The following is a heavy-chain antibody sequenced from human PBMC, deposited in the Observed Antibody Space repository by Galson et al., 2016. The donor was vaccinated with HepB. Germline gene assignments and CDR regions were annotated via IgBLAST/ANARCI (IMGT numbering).Heavy chain of an antibody. D-gene: IGHD3-10*01. Sequence: SETLSLTCTVSGASITSDRHYWTWIRRPPGKGLEWIGYIYYTGSTTYSPSLKSRLSISLDTSRSQFSLNLTSVTAADTAVYFCARGTDGLGSPYFDYWGQGALVTVSS. CDR1: GASITSDRHY. V-gene: IGHV4-61*01. CDR2: IYYTGST. CDR3: ARGTDGLGSPYFDY. J-gene: IGHJ4*02.